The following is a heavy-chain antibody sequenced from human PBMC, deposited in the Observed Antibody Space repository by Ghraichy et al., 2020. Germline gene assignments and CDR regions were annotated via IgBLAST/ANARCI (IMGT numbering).Heavy chain of an antibody. CDR1: GGSISSSSCY. Sequence: SETLSLTCTVSGGSISSSSCYWGWIRQPPGKGLEWIGSIYYSGNTYYNPSLKSRVTISVDTSKNQISLKLRSVTAADTAVYYCARAPDTYYDFWSGYYSNWFDLWGQGTLVTVSS. CDR2: IYYSGNT. J-gene: IGHJ5*02. V-gene: IGHV4-39*01. D-gene: IGHD3-3*01. CDR3: ARAPDTYYDFWSGYYSNWFDL.